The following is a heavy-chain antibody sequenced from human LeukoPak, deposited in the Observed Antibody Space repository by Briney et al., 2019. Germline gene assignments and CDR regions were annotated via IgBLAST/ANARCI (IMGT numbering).Heavy chain of an antibody. CDR2: IIGDGSIT. CDR1: GFSFSDYW. J-gene: IGHJ4*02. V-gene: IGHV3-74*01. Sequence: GGSLRLSCEVSGFSFSDYWMHWVRQAPGKGLEWVSHIIGDGSITNYADSVKGRFTISRDNAKSTLSLQMNSLRAEDTAVYYCAKGLRVGATVFDYWGQGTLVTVSS. CDR3: AKGLRVGATVFDY. D-gene: IGHD1-26*01.